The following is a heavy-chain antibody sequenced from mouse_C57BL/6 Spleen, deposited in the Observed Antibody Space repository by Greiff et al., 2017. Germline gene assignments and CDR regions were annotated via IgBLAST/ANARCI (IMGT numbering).Heavy chain of an antibody. CDR2: IDPRNGDT. D-gene: IGHD5-1*01. CDR3: AWSYKETSTLDD. V-gene: IGHV1-81*01. J-gene: IGHJ4*01. Sequence: VQLLQSGAELVRPGASVKLSCKASGYTFTGYYMNWVKQRTGQGLEWIGGIDPRNGDTYYNEKFKGKATLTADKSSSTAYMELRSLTSEDSAVYFCAWSYKETSTLDDWGQGTSVTVPS. CDR1: GYTFTGYY.